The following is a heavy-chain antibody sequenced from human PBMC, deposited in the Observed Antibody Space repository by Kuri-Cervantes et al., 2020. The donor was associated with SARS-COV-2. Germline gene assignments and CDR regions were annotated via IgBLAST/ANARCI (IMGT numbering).Heavy chain of an antibody. CDR1: GFTFSFHS. J-gene: IGHJ3*01. Sequence: GESLKISCAASGFTFSFHSMNWVRQAPGKGLEWVSSISSSSTYIYYPDSVKGRFTISRDNAKNSVYLQMSSLRADDTAVYYCAGDQGSSWSANAFDVWGQGTKVTVSS. D-gene: IGHD6-13*01. V-gene: IGHV3-21*01. CDR2: ISSSSTYI. CDR3: AGDQGSSWSANAFDV.